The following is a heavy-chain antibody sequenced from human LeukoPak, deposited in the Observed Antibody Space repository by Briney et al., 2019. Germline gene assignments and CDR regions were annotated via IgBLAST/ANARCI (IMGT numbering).Heavy chain of an antibody. Sequence: PSETLSLTCVVSGGSIRSGGYSWSWIRQPPGTGLEWIGYIYYSGSTYYNPSLKSRVTISVDTSKNQFSLKLSSVTAADTAVYYCARGVASSGSYYYYYYYMDVWGKGTTVTVSS. CDR3: ARGVASSGSYYYYYYYMDV. CDR2: IYYSGST. J-gene: IGHJ6*03. D-gene: IGHD6-19*01. CDR1: GGSIRSGGYS. V-gene: IGHV4-30-4*07.